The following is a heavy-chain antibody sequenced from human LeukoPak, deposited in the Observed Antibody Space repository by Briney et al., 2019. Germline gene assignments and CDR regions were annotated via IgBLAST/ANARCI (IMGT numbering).Heavy chain of an antibody. CDR3: ARQDPVFSGDY. CDR2: INHSGST. Sequence: SETLSLTCTVSGGSISSSSYYWSWIRQPAGKGLEWIGEINHSGSTNYNPSLKSRVTISVDTSKNQFSLKLSSVTAADTAVYYCARQDPVFSGDYWGQGTLVTVSS. CDR1: GGSISSSSYY. D-gene: IGHD2/OR15-2a*01. J-gene: IGHJ4*02. V-gene: IGHV4-39*01.